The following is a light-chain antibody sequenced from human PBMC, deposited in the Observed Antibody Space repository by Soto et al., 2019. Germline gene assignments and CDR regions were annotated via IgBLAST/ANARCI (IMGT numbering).Light chain of an antibody. V-gene: IGLV2-14*01. CDR2: DVS. J-gene: IGLJ1*01. CDR3: SSYTGSSAYG. CDR1: SSDVGGYNY. Sequence: QSALTQPASVSGSPGQSITISCTGTSSDVGGYNYVSWYQQHPGKAPTLMIYDVSNRPSGVSNRFSGSKSGNTASLTISGLQAEDEADYYCSSYTGSSAYGFGTGTKLTVL.